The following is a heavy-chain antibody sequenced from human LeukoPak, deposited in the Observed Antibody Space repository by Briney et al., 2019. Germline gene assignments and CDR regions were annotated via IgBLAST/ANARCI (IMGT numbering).Heavy chain of an antibody. V-gene: IGHV3-23*01. J-gene: IGHJ4*02. D-gene: IGHD5-24*01. CDR2: ISGSGGST. CDR3: AKVGRDGYNWVY. Sequence: PGGSLRLSCAASGFTFSSYAMSWVRQAPGKGLEWVSAISGSGGSTYYADSVKGRFTTSRDNSKNTLYLQMSSLRAEDTAVYYCAKVGRDGYNWVYWGQGTLVTVSS. CDR1: GFTFSSYA.